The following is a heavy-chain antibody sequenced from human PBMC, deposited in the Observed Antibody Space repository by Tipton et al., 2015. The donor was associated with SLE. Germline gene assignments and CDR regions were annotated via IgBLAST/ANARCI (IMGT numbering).Heavy chain of an antibody. D-gene: IGHD3-22*01. V-gene: IGHV4-39*07. CDR3: ARGGYYYDSSGRYFDL. CDR2: IYHSGST. J-gene: IGHJ2*01. CDR1: GGSISSSSYY. Sequence: TLSLTCTVSGGSISSSSYYWGWFRPPPGKGLERIGSIYHSGSTYYNPSLKSRVTISVDTSKNQFSLKLSSVTAADTAVYYCARGGYYYDSSGRYFDLWGRGTLVTVSS.